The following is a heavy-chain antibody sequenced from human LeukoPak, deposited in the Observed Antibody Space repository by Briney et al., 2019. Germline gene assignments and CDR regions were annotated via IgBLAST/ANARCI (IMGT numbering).Heavy chain of an antibody. V-gene: IGHV3-48*03. CDR3: ARDSSSPYYYGMDV. D-gene: IGHD6-13*01. Sequence: AGSLRLSCAASGFTFSSYEMNWVRQAPGKGLEWVSYISSSGSTIYYADSVKGRFTISRDNAKNSLYLQMNSLRAEDTAVYYCARDSSSPYYYGMDVWGQGTTVTVSS. CDR1: GFTFSSYE. J-gene: IGHJ6*02. CDR2: ISSSGSTI.